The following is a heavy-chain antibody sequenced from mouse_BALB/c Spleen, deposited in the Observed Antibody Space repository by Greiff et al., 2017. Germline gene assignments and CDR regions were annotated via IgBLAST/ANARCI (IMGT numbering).Heavy chain of an antibody. J-gene: IGHJ2*01. CDR2: ISYDGSN. CDR1: GYSITSGYY. V-gene: IGHV3-6*02. CDR3: ARKKLPSYYFDY. Sequence: EVKLQESGPGLVKPSQSLSLTCSVTGYSITSGYYWNWIRQFPGNKLEWMGYISYDGSNNYNPSLKNRISITRDTSKNQFFLKLNSVTTEDTATYYCARKKLPSYYFDYWGQGTTLTVSS. D-gene: IGHD2-1*01.